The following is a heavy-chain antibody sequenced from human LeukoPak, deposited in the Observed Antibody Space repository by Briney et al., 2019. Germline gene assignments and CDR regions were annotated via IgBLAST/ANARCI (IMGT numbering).Heavy chain of an antibody. J-gene: IGHJ4*02. CDR3: ARAEHYDILTGYAAFDY. Sequence: ASVKVSCKASGYTFTSYAMNWVRQAPGQGLEWMGWINLKNGGTKYVQKFQGRVIMTRDTSISTAYMELSRLRSDDTAVYYCARAEHYDILTGYAAFDYWGRGTLVTVSS. CDR2: INLKNGGT. V-gene: IGHV1-2*02. CDR1: GYTFTSYA. D-gene: IGHD3-9*01.